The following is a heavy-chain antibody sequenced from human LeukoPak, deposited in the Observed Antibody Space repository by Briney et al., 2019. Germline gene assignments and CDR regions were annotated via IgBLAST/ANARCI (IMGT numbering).Heavy chain of an antibody. D-gene: IGHD6-6*01. J-gene: IGHJ4*02. CDR2: IYYSGST. CDR3: ARLLYSSSLIDY. V-gene: IGHV4-39*01. Sequence: SETLSLTCTVSGGSISSSSYYWGWIRQPPRKGLEWIGRIYYSGSTYYNPSLKSRVTISVDTSKNQFSLKLSSVTAADTAVYYCARLLYSSSLIDYWGQGTLVTVSS. CDR1: GGSISSSSYY.